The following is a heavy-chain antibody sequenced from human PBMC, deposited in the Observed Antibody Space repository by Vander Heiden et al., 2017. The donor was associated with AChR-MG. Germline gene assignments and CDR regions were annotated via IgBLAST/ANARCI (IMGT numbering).Heavy chain of an antibody. CDR3: ATGLSVGASPYYYYGMDV. V-gene: IGHV1-24*01. CDR2: FDPEDGET. Sequence: QVQLVQSGAEVKKPGASVKVSCKVSGYTLTELSMHWVRQAPGKGLEWMGGFDPEDGETIYAKKFQGRVTMTEDTSTDTAYMELSSLRSEETAVYYCATGLSVGASPYYYYGMDVWGQGTTVTVSS. D-gene: IGHD1-26*01. J-gene: IGHJ6*02. CDR1: GYTLTELS.